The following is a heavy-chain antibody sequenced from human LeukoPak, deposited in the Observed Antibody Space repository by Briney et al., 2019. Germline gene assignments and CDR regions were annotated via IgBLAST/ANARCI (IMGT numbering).Heavy chain of an antibody. CDR1: GGSISSYY. J-gene: IGHJ4*02. D-gene: IGHD5-12*01. CDR3: ARAPYGGYVFIDY. V-gene: IGHV4-4*09. CDR2: IYASGTT. Sequence: SETLSLTCTVSGGSISSYYWSWIRQPPGKGLEWIGYIYASGTTNYNPSLKSRVTISVDTSKNQFSLKLSSVTAADTAVCYCARAPYGGYVFIDYWGQGTLVTVSS.